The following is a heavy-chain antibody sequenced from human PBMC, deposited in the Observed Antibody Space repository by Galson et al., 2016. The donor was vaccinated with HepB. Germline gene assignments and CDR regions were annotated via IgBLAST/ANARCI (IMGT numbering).Heavy chain of an antibody. CDR1: GFTFSDYY. CDR2: ISSDGNTT. J-gene: IGHJ5*02. CDR3: TRDLATVEDNWFDP. Sequence: SLRLSCAASGFTFSDYYMHWVRQGSGRGLMWVSRISSDGNTTTYADSVKGRFTISRDNAKNTLYLQMNSLRAEDTAMYFCTRDLATVEDNWFDPWGQGTLVTVSS. D-gene: IGHD6-19*01. V-gene: IGHV3-74*01.